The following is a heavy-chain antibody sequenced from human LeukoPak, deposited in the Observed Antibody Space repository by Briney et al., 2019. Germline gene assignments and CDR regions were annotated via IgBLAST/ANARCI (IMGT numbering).Heavy chain of an antibody. J-gene: IGHJ3*02. CDR3: ARTVRYFDWHDAFDI. D-gene: IGHD3-9*01. CDR1: GFTFSSYA. Sequence: PGRSLRLSCAASGFTFSSYAMHWVRQAPGKGLEWVAVISHDGSNKYYADSVKGRFTISRDNSKNTLYLQMNSLRAEDTAVYYCARTVRYFDWHDAFDIWGQGTMVTVSS. CDR2: ISHDGSNK. V-gene: IGHV3-30-3*01.